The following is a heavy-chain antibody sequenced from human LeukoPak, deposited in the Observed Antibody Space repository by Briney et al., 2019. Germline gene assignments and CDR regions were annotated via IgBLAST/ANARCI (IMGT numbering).Heavy chain of an antibody. CDR2: INHSGST. V-gene: IGHV4-34*01. CDR1: GGSFSGYY. CDR3: ARRTPGLYFGAFYYYMDV. J-gene: IGHJ6*03. D-gene: IGHD3-16*02. Sequence: SETLSLTCRVYGGSFSGYYWSWIRQSPGRRLEWLGEINHSGSTNYHPSLRSRLTISVDKSNNKFSLNMTSVTAADTAVYFCARRTPGLYFGAFYYYMDVWGKGPRSSSP.